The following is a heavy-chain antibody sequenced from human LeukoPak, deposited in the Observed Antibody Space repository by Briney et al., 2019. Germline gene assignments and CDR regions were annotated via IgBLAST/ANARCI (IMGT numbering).Heavy chain of an antibody. V-gene: IGHV4-59*01. D-gene: IGHD5-24*01. J-gene: IGHJ6*03. CDR3: ARGGGMGHYYYYMDV. CDR2: IYYSGST. Sequence: SETLSLTCTVSGGSISSYYWSWIRQPPGKGLEWIGYIYYSGSTNYNPSLKSRVTISVDTSKNQFSLKLSSVTAADTAVYYCARGGGMGHYYYYMDVWGKGTTVTISS. CDR1: GGSISSYY.